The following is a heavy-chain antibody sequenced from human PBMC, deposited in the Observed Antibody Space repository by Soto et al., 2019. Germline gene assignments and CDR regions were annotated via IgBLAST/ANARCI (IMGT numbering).Heavy chain of an antibody. CDR1: GGSISSYY. D-gene: IGHD2-2*01. CDR3: ARAKVPAAQTRHFDY. J-gene: IGHJ4*02. V-gene: IGHV4-59*01. Sequence: QVQLQESGPGLVKPSETLSLTCTVSGGSISSYYWSWIRQPPGKGLEWMGYIYYSGSTNYNPSPKSRVTISVDTSKNQFSLKLSSVTAADTAVYYCARAKVPAAQTRHFDYWGQGTLVTVSS. CDR2: IYYSGST.